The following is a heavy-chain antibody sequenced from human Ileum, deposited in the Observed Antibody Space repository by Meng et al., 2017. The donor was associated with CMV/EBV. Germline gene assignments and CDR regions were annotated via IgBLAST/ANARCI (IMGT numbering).Heavy chain of an antibody. Sequence: QITLKESGPTLVKPTQTLTLTCTFSGFSLSTSGLGVGLIRQPPGKALEWLALIYWNDVEHYSPSLKSRLTITKDTSKDQVVLTVANMDPVDTGTYYCIYGVAIFWGQGTLVTVSS. J-gene: IGHJ4*02. CDR1: GFSLSTSGLG. D-gene: IGHD2-15*01. CDR2: IYWNDVE. CDR3: IYGVAIF. V-gene: IGHV2-5*04.